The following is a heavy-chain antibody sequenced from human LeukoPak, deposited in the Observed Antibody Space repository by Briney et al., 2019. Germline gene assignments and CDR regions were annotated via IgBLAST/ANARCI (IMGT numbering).Heavy chain of an antibody. CDR3: AGCRFCSGGNCFLGRDGMDV. D-gene: IGHD2-15*01. Sequence: PSETLSLTCTVSGGSISDSSYYWGWIRQPPGQGLEWIGSIYFSGNVYYKPSLRSRVTISDDTSKNQFSLKVTSVTAADAAVYSCAGCRFCSGGNCFLGRDGMDVWGRGTTVTVSS. J-gene: IGHJ6*02. CDR1: GGSISDSSYY. CDR2: IYFSGNV. V-gene: IGHV4-39*01.